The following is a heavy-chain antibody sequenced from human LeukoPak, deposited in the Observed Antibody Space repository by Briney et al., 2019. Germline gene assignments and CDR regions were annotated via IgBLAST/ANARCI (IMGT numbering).Heavy chain of an antibody. CDR3: AKESTIFGVVIMEALDY. V-gene: IGHV3-30*02. CDR1: GFTFSSYG. CDR2: IRYDGSNR. J-gene: IGHJ4*02. Sequence: GGSLRLSCAASGFTFSSYGMHWVRQAPGKGLEWVPFIRYDGSNRYYADSVKGRFTISRDNSKNTLYLQMNSLRAEDTAVYYCAKESTIFGVVIMEALDYWGQGTLVTVSS. D-gene: IGHD3-3*01.